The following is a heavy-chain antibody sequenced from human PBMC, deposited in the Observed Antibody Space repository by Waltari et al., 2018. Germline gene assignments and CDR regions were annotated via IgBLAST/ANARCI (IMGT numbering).Heavy chain of an antibody. CDR3: ARDYCDRTYCHGMDV. D-gene: IGHD3-22*01. CDR2: ISYNERNI. J-gene: IGHJ6*02. CDR1: ELTVSSYA. V-gene: IGHV3-30*04. Sequence: QVQLVESGGGGVQPGRSPRLSVAASELTVSSYAIHWVRQAPGKGLEWVAVISYNERNIYYVDSVKGRFTISRDNSKKMLYLQMNSLRGEDTAVYYCARDYCDRTYCHGMDVWGQGTTVTVSS.